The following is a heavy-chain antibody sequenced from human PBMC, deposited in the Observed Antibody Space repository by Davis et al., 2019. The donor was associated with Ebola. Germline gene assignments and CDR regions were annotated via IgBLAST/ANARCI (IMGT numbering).Heavy chain of an antibody. CDR2: IYYSGST. Sequence: SETLSLTCTVSGGSISSYYWSWIRQPPGKGLEWTGYIYYSGSTNYNPSLKSRVTISVDTSKNQFSLKLSSVTAADTAVYYCATEGDYSSSWFDPWSQGTLVTVSS. D-gene: IGHD4-17*01. CDR3: ATEGDYSSSWFDP. J-gene: IGHJ5*02. V-gene: IGHV4-59*01. CDR1: GGSISSYY.